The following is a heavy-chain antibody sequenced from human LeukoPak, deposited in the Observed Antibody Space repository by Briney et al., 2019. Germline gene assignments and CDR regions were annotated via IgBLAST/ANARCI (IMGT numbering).Heavy chain of an antibody. V-gene: IGHV4-59*08. CDR1: GGSISSYY. D-gene: IGHD2/OR15-2a*01. CDR3: ARLTKFLTTYYPTP. Sequence: SETLSLTCTVSGGSISSYYWSWIRQPPGKGLEWIGYIYYDGSTKYNPSLKSRVTISVDTSKNQFSLTLSSVTAADTAVYYCARLTKFLTTYYPTPWGQGTLVTVSS. CDR2: IYYDGST. J-gene: IGHJ5*02.